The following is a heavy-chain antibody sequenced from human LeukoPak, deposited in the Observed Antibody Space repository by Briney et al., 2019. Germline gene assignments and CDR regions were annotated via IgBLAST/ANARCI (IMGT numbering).Heavy chain of an antibody. V-gene: IGHV3-9*01. Sequence: GGSLRLSCAATGFTFKDYGMHWVRQPPGKGLEWVSSINWNGGGTDSADSVKGRFTISRDNAKNSLYLQLSSLRPEDTALYYCAKHMRATNTYSFFGLDVWGQGTTVTVSS. CDR3: AKHMRATNTYSFFGLDV. CDR2: INWNGGGT. CDR1: GFTFKDYG. D-gene: IGHD1-26*01. J-gene: IGHJ6*02.